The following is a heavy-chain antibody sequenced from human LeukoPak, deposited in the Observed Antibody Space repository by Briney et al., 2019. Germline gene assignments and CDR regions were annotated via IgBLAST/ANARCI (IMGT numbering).Heavy chain of an antibody. Sequence: GGSLRLSCAASGFTFSHYGMHWVRQAPGKGLEWVAFIQYDGSNKYYADSVKGRFTISRDNSKSTLFLQMNTLRPEDTAVYYCAKGGVSFCSSTGCYPHYWGQGTLVTVSS. CDR1: GFTFSHYG. CDR3: AKGGVSFCSSTGCYPHY. CDR2: IQYDGSNK. D-gene: IGHD2-2*01. V-gene: IGHV3-30*02. J-gene: IGHJ4*02.